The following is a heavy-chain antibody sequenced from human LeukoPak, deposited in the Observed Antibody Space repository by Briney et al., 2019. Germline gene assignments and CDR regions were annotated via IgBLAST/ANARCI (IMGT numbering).Heavy chain of an antibody. D-gene: IGHD4-17*01. V-gene: IGHV3-21*01. CDR3: AREGGNDYGDYGVNYYFDY. J-gene: IGHJ4*02. CDR2: ISSSSSYI. CDR1: GFTFSSDS. Sequence: GGSLRLSCAASGFTFSSDSMNWVRQAPGKGLEWVSSISSSSSYIYYADSVKGRFTISRDNAKNSLYLQMNSLRAEDTAVYYCAREGGNDYGDYGVNYYFDYWGQGTLVTVSS.